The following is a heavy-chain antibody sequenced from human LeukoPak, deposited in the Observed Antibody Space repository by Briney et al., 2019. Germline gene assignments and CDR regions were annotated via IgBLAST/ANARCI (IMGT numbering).Heavy chain of an antibody. D-gene: IGHD6-19*01. CDR2: ISAYNGNT. CDR3: ARDRLIAVAGTLGY. J-gene: IGHJ4*02. V-gene: IGHV1-18*01. CDR1: GYTFTSYG. Sequence: ASVKVSCKASGYTFTSYGISWVRQAPGQGLEWMGWISAYNGNTNYAQKLQGRVTMTTDTSTSTAYMELRSLRSDDTAVYYCARDRLIAVAGTLGYWGQGTLVTVSS.